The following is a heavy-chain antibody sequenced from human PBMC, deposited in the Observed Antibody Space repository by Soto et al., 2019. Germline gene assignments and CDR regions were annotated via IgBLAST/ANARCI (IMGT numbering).Heavy chain of an antibody. CDR3: ARIGWLQFRAFDI. Sequence: NXXPTFTVCGGSISGYHLGWIRQPPGKALEWIGYIFYSGSTNYNPFFKSRVTISLDTSKNQFSLKLSSVTAADTAVYYCARIGWLQFRAFDIWGQGTMVTVSS. J-gene: IGHJ3*02. CDR1: GGSISGYH. D-gene: IGHD5-12*01. CDR2: IFYSGST. V-gene: IGHV4-59*01.